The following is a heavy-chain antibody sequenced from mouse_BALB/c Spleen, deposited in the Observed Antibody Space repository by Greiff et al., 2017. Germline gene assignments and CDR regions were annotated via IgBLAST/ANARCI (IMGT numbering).Heavy chain of an antibody. Sequence: VQLKQSGPELVKPGASVKISCKASGYSFTGYYMHWVKQSHVKSLEWIGRINPYNGATSYNQNFKDKASLTVDKSSSTDYMELHSLTSEDSAVYYCARRNYAMDYWGQGTSVTVSS. CDR2: INPYNGAT. V-gene: IGHV1-31*01. J-gene: IGHJ4*01. CDR3: ARRNYAMDY. CDR1: GYSFTGYY.